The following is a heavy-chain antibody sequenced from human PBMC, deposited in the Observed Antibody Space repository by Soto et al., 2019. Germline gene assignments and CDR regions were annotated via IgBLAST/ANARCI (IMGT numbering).Heavy chain of an antibody. J-gene: IGHJ6*02. CDR3: ARLAVYSSSWYYYYYGMDV. D-gene: IGHD6-13*01. CDR2: IYPGDSDT. Sequence: GVSLKIACTGSIYSFTSYWIGWVRQMRGKALEWMGIIYPGDSDTRYSPSFQGQVTISADKSISTAYLQWSSLKASDTAMYYCARLAVYSSSWYYYYYGMDVWGQGTTVTVSS. CDR1: IYSFTSYW. V-gene: IGHV5-51*01.